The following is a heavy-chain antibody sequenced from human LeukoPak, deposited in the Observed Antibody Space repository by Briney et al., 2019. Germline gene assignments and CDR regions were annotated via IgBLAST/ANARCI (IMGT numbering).Heavy chain of an antibody. J-gene: IGHJ4*02. CDR1: GYTFTNYA. D-gene: IGHD2-15*01. Sequence: GASVKVSCKASGYTFTNYAISWVRQAPGQGLEWMGWINPNSGGTNYAQKFQGRVTMTRDTSISTAYMELSRLRSDDTAVYYCARGPRYCSGGSCSYFDYWGQGTLVTVSS. CDR3: ARGPRYCSGGSCSYFDY. CDR2: INPNSGGT. V-gene: IGHV1-2*02.